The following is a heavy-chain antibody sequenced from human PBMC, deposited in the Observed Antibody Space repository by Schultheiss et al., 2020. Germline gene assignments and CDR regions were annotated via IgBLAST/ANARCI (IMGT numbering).Heavy chain of an antibody. V-gene: IGHV3-21*01. J-gene: IGHJ4*02. D-gene: IGHD5-18*01. CDR3: ARQDYGYGHFDY. CDR1: GFTFSSYS. CDR2: ISSSSSYI. Sequence: GESLKISCAASGFTFSSYSMNWVRQAPGKGLEWVSSISSSSSYIYYADSVKGRFTISRDNAKNSLYLQMNSLRAEDTAVYYCARQDYGYGHFDYWGQGTLVTVSS.